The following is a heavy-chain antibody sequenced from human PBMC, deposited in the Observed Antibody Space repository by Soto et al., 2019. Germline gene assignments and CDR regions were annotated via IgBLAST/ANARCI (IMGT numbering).Heavy chain of an antibody. CDR1: GYTFTSYY. Sequence: GASVKVSWKASGYTFTSYYMHWVRQAPGQGLEWMGIINPSGGSTSYAQKFQGRVTMTRDTSTSTVYMELSSLRSEDTAVYYCARDQSPLRFLEWLEGSYYFDYWGQGTLVTVSS. J-gene: IGHJ4*02. D-gene: IGHD3-3*01. V-gene: IGHV1-46*03. CDR3: ARDQSPLRFLEWLEGSYYFDY. CDR2: INPSGGST.